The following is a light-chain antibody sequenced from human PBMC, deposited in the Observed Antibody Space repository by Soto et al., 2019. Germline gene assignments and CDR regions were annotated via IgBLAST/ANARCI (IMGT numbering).Light chain of an antibody. CDR1: QSLSNNIY. J-gene: IGKJ5*01. CDR3: QQRSNWQIT. CDR2: GAS. Sequence: EIVLAQSPGTLSLSPGERSTLSFSSIQSLSNNIYLAWYQQKPGQAPRLLIYGASSRATGIPNRFSGSGSGTDFTLTISSLEPEDFAVYYCQQRSNWQITFGQGTRLEIK. V-gene: IGKV3D-20*02.